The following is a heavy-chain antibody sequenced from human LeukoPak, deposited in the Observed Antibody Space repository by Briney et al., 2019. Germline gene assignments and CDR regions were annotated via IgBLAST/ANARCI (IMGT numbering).Heavy chain of an antibody. D-gene: IGHD3-9*01. Sequence: ASVKVSCKVSGYTLTELSMHWVRQAPGKGLEWMGGFDPEDGETIYAQKFQGRVTMTEDTSTDTAYMELSSLRSEDTAVYYCARAGAVLRYFDWYFDYWGQGTLVTVSS. CDR1: GYTLTELS. V-gene: IGHV1-24*01. J-gene: IGHJ4*02. CDR2: FDPEDGET. CDR3: ARAGAVLRYFDWYFDY.